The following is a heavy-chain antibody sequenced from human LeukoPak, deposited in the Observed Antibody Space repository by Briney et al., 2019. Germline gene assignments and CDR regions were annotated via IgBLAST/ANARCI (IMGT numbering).Heavy chain of an antibody. Sequence: ASVKVSCKASGYTFTGYYMHWVRQAPGQGLEWMGWINPNSGGTNYAQKFQGRVTMTRDTSISTAYMELSRLRSDDTAVYYCARSEGSRALPKNGFDPWGQGTLVTVSS. V-gene: IGHV1-2*02. CDR3: ARSEGSRALPKNGFDP. CDR2: INPNSGGT. J-gene: IGHJ5*02. CDR1: GYTFTGYY. D-gene: IGHD5/OR15-5a*01.